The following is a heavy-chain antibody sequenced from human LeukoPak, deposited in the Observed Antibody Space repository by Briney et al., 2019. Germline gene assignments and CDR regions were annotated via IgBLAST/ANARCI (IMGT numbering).Heavy chain of an antibody. D-gene: IGHD4-17*01. CDR3: ARHVRGHDYGDYHFDY. J-gene: IGHJ4*02. CDR2: IYYSGST. Sequence: SETLSLTCTVSGGSISSSSYYWGWIRQPPGKGLEWIGSIYYSGSTYYNPSLKSRVTISVDTPKNQFSLKLSSVTAADTAVYYCARHVRGHDYGDYHFDYWGQGTLVTVSS. V-gene: IGHV4-39*01. CDR1: GGSISSSSYY.